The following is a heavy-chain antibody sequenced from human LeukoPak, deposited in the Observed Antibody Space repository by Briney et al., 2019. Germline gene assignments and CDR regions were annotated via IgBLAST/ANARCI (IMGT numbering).Heavy chain of an antibody. J-gene: IGHJ3*01. CDR3: ASKGDGYCRSTIRQGAFDF. CDR2: INPNSGST. D-gene: IGHD2-2*01. V-gene: IGHV1-2*02. CDR1: GGTFTYYS. Sequence: ASVKVSCKASGGTFTYYSITWVRQAPGQGLEWMGWINPNSGSTNYAQDFQDRVTMTRDTSISTAYMELSRLRSDDTAVYYCASKGDGYCRSTIRQGAFDFWGQGTMVTVSS.